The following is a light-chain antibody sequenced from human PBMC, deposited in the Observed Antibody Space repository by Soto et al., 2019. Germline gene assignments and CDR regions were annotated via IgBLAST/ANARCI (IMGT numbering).Light chain of an antibody. J-gene: IGKJ5*01. CDR3: QQLNTYPAT. CDR2: AAS. CDR1: QGISSY. Sequence: IQLTQSPSSLSACVGDRVTITCRASQGISSYLAWYQQKPGKAPKLLIYAASTLHSGVPSRFSGSGSGTDFTLTISSLQPEDFATYYCQQLNTYPATFGQGTRLEIK. V-gene: IGKV1-9*01.